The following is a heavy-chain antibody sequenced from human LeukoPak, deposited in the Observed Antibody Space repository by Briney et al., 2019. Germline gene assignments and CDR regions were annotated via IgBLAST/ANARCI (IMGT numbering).Heavy chain of an antibody. J-gene: IGHJ4*02. D-gene: IGHD6-25*01. V-gene: IGHV3-7*01. CDR3: AREAAPRY. CDR2: IKQDGSEK. Sequence: GGSLRLSCVTPGFSFVSYWMTWVRQAPGKGLEWAANIKQDGSEKNYGDSVKGRFTISRDNAENSLYLQMNSLRVEDTTVYYCAREAAPRYWGQGTLVTVSS. CDR1: GFSFVSYW.